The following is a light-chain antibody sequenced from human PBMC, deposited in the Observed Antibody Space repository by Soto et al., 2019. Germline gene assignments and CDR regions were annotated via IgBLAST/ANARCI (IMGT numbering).Light chain of an antibody. Sequence: QSALTQPRSVSGSPGQSVTISCTGTSSDVGGFNYVSWYQQYPGKAPKLMIYDVSKRPSGVPDRFSGSKSDNTAPLTISGLQAEDEADYYCCSYAGRYTYVFGTGTKVTVL. J-gene: IGLJ1*01. V-gene: IGLV2-11*01. CDR3: CSYAGRYTYV. CDR1: SSDVGGFNY. CDR2: DVS.